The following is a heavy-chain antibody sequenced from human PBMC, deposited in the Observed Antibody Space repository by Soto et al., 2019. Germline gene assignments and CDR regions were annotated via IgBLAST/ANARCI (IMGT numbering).Heavy chain of an antibody. CDR1: GGSISSYY. CDR3: ARNYDCWSGYHIPRYFDI. J-gene: IGHJ3*02. Sequence: SETLSLTCTVSGGSISSYYWSWIRQPPGKGLEWIGYVYYSGSTNYNPSLKSRVTISVDTSKNQFSLKLSSVTAADTAVYYCARNYDCWSGYHIPRYFDIWGQGTMVSVSS. CDR2: VYYSGST. D-gene: IGHD3-3*01. V-gene: IGHV4-59*01.